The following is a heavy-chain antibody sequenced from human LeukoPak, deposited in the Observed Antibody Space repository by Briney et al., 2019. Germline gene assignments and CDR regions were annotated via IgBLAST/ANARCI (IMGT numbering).Heavy chain of an antibody. D-gene: IGHD1-26*01. V-gene: IGHV3-21*04. J-gene: IGHJ6*02. CDR1: GFTFSSYS. CDR2: ISSSSSYI. CDR3: ARFRDSGSYYYYYGMDV. Sequence: GGSLRLSCAASGFTFSSYSMNWARQAPGKGLEWVSSISSSSSYIYYADSVKGRFTISRDNAKNSLYLQMNSLGAEDTAVYYCARFRDSGSYYYYYGMDVWGQGTTVTVSS.